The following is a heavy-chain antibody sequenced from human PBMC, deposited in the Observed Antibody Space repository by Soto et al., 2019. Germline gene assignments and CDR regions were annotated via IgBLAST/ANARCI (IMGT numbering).Heavy chain of an antibody. CDR2: ISSSSSTI. D-gene: IGHD3-3*01. CDR3: ARDGKAGYYDFWSGYYPPYFDY. Sequence: PGGSLRLSFAASGFTFSSYSMNWVRQAAGKGLEWVSYISSSSSTIYYADSVKGRFTISRENAKNSLYLQMNSLREEDTDVYYCARDGKAGYYDFWSGYYPPYFDYWGQGTLVTVSS. V-gene: IGHV3-48*02. J-gene: IGHJ4*02. CDR1: GFTFSSYS.